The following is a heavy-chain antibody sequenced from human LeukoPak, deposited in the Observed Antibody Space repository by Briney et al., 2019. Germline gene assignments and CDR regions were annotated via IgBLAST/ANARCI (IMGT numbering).Heavy chain of an antibody. CDR2: ITDSGRKT. V-gene: IGHV3-23*01. D-gene: IGHD4-17*01. CDR3: AKITKATTPNY. CDR1: GLTFSNYA. J-gene: IGHJ4*02. Sequence: GGSLRLSCAASGLTFSNYAMNWVRQASGKGLEWVSGITDSGRKTYYTDSVKGRFSISRDNSRNTVYLQMSDLRAEDTAVYYCAKITKATTPNYWGQGTLVTVSS.